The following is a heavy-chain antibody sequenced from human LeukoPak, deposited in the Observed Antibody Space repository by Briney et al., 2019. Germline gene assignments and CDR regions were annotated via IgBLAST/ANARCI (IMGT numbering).Heavy chain of an antibody. J-gene: IGHJ5*02. CDR2: IIPMRDMT. Sequence: GASVKVSCKASGGAFHTHVIHWVRQAPGQGLEWMGRIIPMRDMTNYAQKSQGRLLITADKSRSTAYMELSSLRSDDTAVYYCARGKYCSGGECYSVRTSYNWLGPWGQGTVVTVSS. V-gene: IGHV1-69*04. CDR1: GGAFHTHV. CDR3: ARGKYCSGGECYSVRTSYNWLGP. D-gene: IGHD2-15*01.